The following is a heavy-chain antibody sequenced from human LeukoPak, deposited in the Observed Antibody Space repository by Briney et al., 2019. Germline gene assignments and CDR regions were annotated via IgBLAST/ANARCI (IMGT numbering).Heavy chain of an antibody. J-gene: IGHJ3*02. Sequence: ASVKVSCKASGYTFTSYYMHWVRQAPGQGLEWMGIINPSGGSTSYAQKFQGWVTMTRDTSISTAYMELSRLRSDDTAVYYCARAGKRGVLLWFGEPIHDAFDIWGQGTMVTVSS. CDR2: INPSGGST. CDR3: ARAGKRGVLLWFGEPIHDAFDI. V-gene: IGHV1-46*01. D-gene: IGHD3-10*01. CDR1: GYTFTSYY.